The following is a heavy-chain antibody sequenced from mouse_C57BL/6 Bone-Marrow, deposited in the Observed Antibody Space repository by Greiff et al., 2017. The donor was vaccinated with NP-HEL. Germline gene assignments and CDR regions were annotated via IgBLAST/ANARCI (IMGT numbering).Heavy chain of an antibody. CDR1: GFTFSSYG. CDR3: ARRWLLPYWYFDV. V-gene: IGHV5-6*02. Sequence: EVMLVESGGDLVKPGGSLKLSCAASGFTFSSYGMSWVRQTPDKRLEWVATISSGGSYTYYPDSVKGRFTISRDNAKNTLYLQMSSLKSEDTAMYYCARRWLLPYWYFDVWGTGTTVTVSS. D-gene: IGHD2-3*01. CDR2: ISSGGSYT. J-gene: IGHJ1*03.